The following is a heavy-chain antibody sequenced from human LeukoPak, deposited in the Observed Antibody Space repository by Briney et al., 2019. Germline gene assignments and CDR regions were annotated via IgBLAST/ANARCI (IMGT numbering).Heavy chain of an antibody. CDR3: ARAGSWKLNFDY. D-gene: IGHD6-13*01. V-gene: IGHV4-59*01. J-gene: IGHJ4*02. CDR1: GGSISSYY. Sequence: SETLSLTCTVSGGSISSYYWSWIRQPPGKGLEWIGYIYYSGNTNYNPSLKTRVTISVDTSKNQYSLKLSSVTAADTAVYYCARAGSWKLNFDYWGQGTLVTVSS. CDR2: IYYSGNT.